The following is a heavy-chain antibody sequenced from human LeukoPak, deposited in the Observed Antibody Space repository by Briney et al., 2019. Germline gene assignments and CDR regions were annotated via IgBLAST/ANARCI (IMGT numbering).Heavy chain of an antibody. CDR3: ARQGLNYHYGMDV. D-gene: IGHD3/OR15-3a*01. CDR2: IYYSGST. Sequence: SETLSLTCTVSGGSISSYYWSWIRQPPGKGLEWIGYIYYSGSTNYNPSLKSRVTISVDTSKNQFSLKLSSVTAADTAVYYCARQGLNYHYGMDVWGQGTTVTVSS. J-gene: IGHJ6*02. V-gene: IGHV4-59*08. CDR1: GGSISSYY.